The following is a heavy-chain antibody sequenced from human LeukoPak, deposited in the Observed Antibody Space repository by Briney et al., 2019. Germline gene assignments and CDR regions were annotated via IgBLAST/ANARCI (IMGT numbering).Heavy chain of an antibody. J-gene: IGHJ6*02. V-gene: IGHV1-2*02. CDR2: INPNSGGT. CDR1: GYTFTSYD. D-gene: IGHD2-2*01. CDR3: AGPHFGYCSSTSCWRRHYYYGMDV. Sequence: GASVKVSCKASGYTFTSYDINWVRQATGQGLEWMGWINPNSGGTNYAQKFQGRVTMTRDTSISTAYMELSRLRSDDTAVYYCAGPHFGYCSSTSCWRRHYYYGMDVWGQGTTVTVSS.